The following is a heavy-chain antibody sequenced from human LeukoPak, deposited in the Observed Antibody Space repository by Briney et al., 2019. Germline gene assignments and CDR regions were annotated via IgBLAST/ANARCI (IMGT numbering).Heavy chain of an antibody. CDR3: ARLTDLGYCSGGSCLDY. J-gene: IGHJ4*02. D-gene: IGHD2-15*01. CDR1: GYTFTSYG. Sequence: ASVKVPCKASGYTFTSYGISWVRQAPGQGLEWMGWISAYNSNTNYAQKLQGRVTMTTDTSTSTAYMELRSLRSDDTAVYYCARLTDLGYCSGGSCLDYWGQGTLVTVSS. V-gene: IGHV1-18*01. CDR2: ISAYNSNT.